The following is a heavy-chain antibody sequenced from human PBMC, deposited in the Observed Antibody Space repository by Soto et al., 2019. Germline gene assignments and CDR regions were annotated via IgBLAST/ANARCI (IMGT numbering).Heavy chain of an antibody. CDR2: IKSKTDGGTT. CDR3: TTDLCSGGSCYQGAFDI. J-gene: IGHJ3*02. V-gene: IGHV3-15*06. Sequence: PGGSLRLSCAASGFTFSSYAMSWVRQAPGKGLEWVGRIKSKTDGGTTYYAAPVKGRFTISRDDSKITLYLQMNSLKTEDTAVYYCTTDLCSGGSCYQGAFDIWGQGTMVTVS. CDR1: GFTFSSYA. D-gene: IGHD2-15*01.